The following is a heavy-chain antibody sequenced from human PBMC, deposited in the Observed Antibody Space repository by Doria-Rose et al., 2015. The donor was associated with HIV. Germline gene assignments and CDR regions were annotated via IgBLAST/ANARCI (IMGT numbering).Heavy chain of an antibody. CDR3: ARGLLRGGWNDVDYYYGMDV. Sequence: QVQLQQWDAGLVKPSETLSLTCAVFGGSFSGYYWSWIRQPPGKRLEWIGEIHHSGSTNYKTSLKSRVTISLDTSKNPFSLKLSSVTAADTAVYYCARGLLRGGWNDVDYYYGMDVWGQGTTVTVSS. D-gene: IGHD1-1*01. CDR1: GGSFSGYY. J-gene: IGHJ6*02. CDR2: IHHSGST. V-gene: IGHV4-34*01.